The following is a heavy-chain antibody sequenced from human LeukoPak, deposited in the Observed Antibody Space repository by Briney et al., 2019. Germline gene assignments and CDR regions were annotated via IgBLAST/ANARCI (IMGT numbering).Heavy chain of an antibody. CDR2: IYYSGST. J-gene: IGHJ4*02. D-gene: IGHD6-19*01. CDR1: GGSISSSSYY. CDR3: ARQAIAVAGMRFDY. Sequence: SETLSLTCTVSGGSISSSSYYWGWIRQPPGKGLEWIGSIYYSGSTYYNPSLKSRVTISVDTSKNQFSLKLSSVTAADTAVYYCARQAIAVAGMRFDYWGQGTLVTVSS. V-gene: IGHV4-39*01.